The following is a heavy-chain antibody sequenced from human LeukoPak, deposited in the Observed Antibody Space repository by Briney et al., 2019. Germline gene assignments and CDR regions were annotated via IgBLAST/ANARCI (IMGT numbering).Heavy chain of an antibody. CDR1: GFTFSSYA. Sequence: PGGSLRLSCAASGFTFSSYAMSWVRQAPGKGLEWVSAISGSGGSTYYADSVKGRFTISRDNSKNTLYLQMNSLRAEDTAVYYCAKYPEVAYSSSWYGFWGQGTLVTVSS. J-gene: IGHJ4*02. V-gene: IGHV3-23*01. CDR3: AKYPEVAYSSSWYGF. CDR2: ISGSGGST. D-gene: IGHD6-13*01.